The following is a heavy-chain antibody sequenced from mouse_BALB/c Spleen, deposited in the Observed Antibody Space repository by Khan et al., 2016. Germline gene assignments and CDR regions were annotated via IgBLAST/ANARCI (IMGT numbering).Heavy chain of an antibody. CDR3: ARSGFAY. J-gene: IGHJ3*01. Sequence: EVQLQESGPGLVKPSQSLSLTCTVTCYSITSDYAWNWIRQFPGNKLEWMGYISYSGSTSYNPSLKSRISITRDTSKNQFFLQLNSVTTEDTATYYCARSGFAYWGQGTLVTVSA. CDR2: ISYSGST. V-gene: IGHV3-2*02. CDR1: CYSITSDYA.